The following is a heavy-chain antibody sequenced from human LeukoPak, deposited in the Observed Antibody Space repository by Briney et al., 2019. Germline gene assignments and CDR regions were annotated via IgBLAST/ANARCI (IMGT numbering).Heavy chain of an antibody. D-gene: IGHD3-22*01. CDR3: ARRAGDYSHPYDY. V-gene: IGHV3-53*01. CDR1: GFTVSSNS. J-gene: IGHJ4*02. Sequence: GGSLRLSCTVSGFTVSSNSMSWVRQAPGKGLEWVSFIYSGGNTHYSDSVKGRFTISRDNSKNTLYLQMNSLRAEDTAVFYCARRAGDYSHPYDYWGQGTLVTVSS. CDR2: IYSGGNT.